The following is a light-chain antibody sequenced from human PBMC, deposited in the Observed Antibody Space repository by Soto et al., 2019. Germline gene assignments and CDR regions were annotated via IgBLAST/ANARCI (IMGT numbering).Light chain of an antibody. CDR2: GAS. J-gene: IGKJ5*01. CDR1: QSVASS. Sequence: ERGMTQSPATLSASPGERVTLSFRASQSVASSVAWYQQKPGQAPRLILYGASTRATGFPARFSGSGSGTEFTLTISSLQSEDFAVYLCQQYHYWPITFGQGTRL. CDR3: QQYHYWPIT. V-gene: IGKV3-15*01.